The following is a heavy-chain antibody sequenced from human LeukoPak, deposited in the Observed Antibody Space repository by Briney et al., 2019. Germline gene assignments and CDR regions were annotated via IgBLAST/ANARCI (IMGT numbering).Heavy chain of an antibody. Sequence: GGSLRLSCVASGFTLSNYWMSWVRQGPGKGLEWMANIKQDGSEKQYVDSVKGRFTISRDNSKSSLYLQMNTLRAEDTAVYYCMSTTRSRSFDIWGQGTMVTVSS. D-gene: IGHD1-1*01. J-gene: IGHJ3*02. CDR2: IKQDGSEK. V-gene: IGHV3-7*01. CDR3: MSTTRSRSFDI. CDR1: GFTLSNYW.